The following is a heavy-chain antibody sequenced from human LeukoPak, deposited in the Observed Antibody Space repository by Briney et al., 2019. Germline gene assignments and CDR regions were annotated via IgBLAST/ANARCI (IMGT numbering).Heavy chain of an antibody. CDR1: GFTFNNYW. CDR2: IKQDGSEK. V-gene: IGHV3-7*01. J-gene: IGHJ4*02. Sequence: GGSLRLSCAASGFTFNNYWMSWVRQAPGKGLEWVANIKQDGSEKYYVDSVKGRFTISRDDVKNSLYLQMNSLRADDAAMYYCARDSRALPSWGQGTLVTVSS. CDR3: ARDSRALPS.